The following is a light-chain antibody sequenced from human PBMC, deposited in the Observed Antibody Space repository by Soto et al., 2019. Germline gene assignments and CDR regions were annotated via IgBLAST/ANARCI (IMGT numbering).Light chain of an antibody. Sequence: QSVLTQPPSASGTPGQRVTISCSGSSSNIGSNIVNWYRQVPGTAPKLLIFNNVHRASGVPDRFSGSKSGASGSLAISGLQFEDEADYYCSAWDGSLSGLVFGGGTQLTVL. CDR2: NNV. CDR1: SSNIGSNI. V-gene: IGLV1-44*01. CDR3: SAWDGSLSGLV. J-gene: IGLJ3*02.